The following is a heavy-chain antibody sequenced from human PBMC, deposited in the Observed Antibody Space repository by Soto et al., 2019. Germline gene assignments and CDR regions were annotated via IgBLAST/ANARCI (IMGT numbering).Heavy chain of an antibody. J-gene: IGHJ6*02. CDR2: IYHSGST. V-gene: IGHV4-4*02. CDR3: ARDETIFGVVTAQGYYYYGMDV. Sequence: QVQLQESGPGLVKPSGTLSLTCAVSGGSISSSNWWSWVRQPPGKGLEWIGEIYHSGSTNYNPSLKSRVTISVDKSKHQFSLKLSSVTAADTAVYYCARDETIFGVVTAQGYYYYGMDVWGQGTTVTVSS. D-gene: IGHD3-3*01. CDR1: GGSISSSNW.